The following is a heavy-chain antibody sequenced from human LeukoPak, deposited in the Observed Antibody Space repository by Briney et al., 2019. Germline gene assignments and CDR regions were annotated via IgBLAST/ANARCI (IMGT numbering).Heavy chain of an antibody. J-gene: IGHJ4*02. CDR1: GASISSYY. V-gene: IGHV4-34*01. D-gene: IGHD3-10*01. Sequence: SETLSLTCLVSGASISSYYWSWIRQPPGKGLEWIGEINHSGSTNYNPSLKSRVTISVDTSKNQFSLKLSSVTAADTAVYYCARGGEPMVRGVIMGFDYWGQGTLVTVSS. CDR2: INHSGST. CDR3: ARGGEPMVRGVIMGFDY.